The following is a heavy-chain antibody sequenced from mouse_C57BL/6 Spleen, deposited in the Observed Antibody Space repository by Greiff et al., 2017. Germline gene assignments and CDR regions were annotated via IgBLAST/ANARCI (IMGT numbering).Heavy chain of an antibody. CDR3: VRPYYYGSSYDWFAY. J-gene: IGHJ3*01. CDR2: IRSKSRNYAT. V-gene: IGHV10-3*01. Sequence: EVQRVESGGGLVQPKGSLKLSCAASGFTFNTYAMPWVRQAPGKGLEWVARIRSKSRNYATYYADSVKDRFTISRDDSQSMLYLQMNNLKTEDTAMYYCVRPYYYGSSYDWFAYWGQGTLVTVSA. D-gene: IGHD1-1*01. CDR1: GFTFNTYA.